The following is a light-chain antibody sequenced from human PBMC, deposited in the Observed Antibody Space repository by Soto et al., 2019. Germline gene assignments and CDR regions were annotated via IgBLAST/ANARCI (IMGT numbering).Light chain of an antibody. CDR1: QGISSY. CDR2: AAS. CDR3: HQYYSYPIT. Sequence: AIRMTQSPSSFSASTGDRVTITCRASQGISSYLAWYQQKPGKAPKLLIYAASTLQTGVPSRFSGSGSGTDFTLTISCLQSEDFATYSCHQYYSYPITCGPGTKVDIK. J-gene: IGKJ3*01. V-gene: IGKV1-8*01.